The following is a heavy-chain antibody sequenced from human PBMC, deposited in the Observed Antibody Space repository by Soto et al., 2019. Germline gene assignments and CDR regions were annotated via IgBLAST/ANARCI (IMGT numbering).Heavy chain of an antibody. V-gene: IGHV1-2*04. J-gene: IGHJ4*02. CDR2: INPNSGGT. CDR3: ARDMRPLGYYDSSGVDD. D-gene: IGHD3-22*01. CDR1: GYTFTGYD. Sequence: AAVTVSCRAPGYTFTGYDMHWVRPAPGPVLEWMGWINPNSGGTNYAQKFQGWVTMTRDTSISTAYMELSRLRSDDTAVYYGARDMRPLGYYDSSGVDDWGQGTRVTFSS.